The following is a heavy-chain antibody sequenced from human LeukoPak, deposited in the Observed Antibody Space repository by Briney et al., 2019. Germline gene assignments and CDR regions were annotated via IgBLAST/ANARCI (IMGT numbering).Heavy chain of an antibody. J-gene: IGHJ4*02. Sequence: GGSLRLSCAASGFTFSSYSMNWVRQAPGKGLEWVSYISSSSSTIYYADSVKGRFTISRDNAKNSLYLQMNSLRDEDTAVYYCTRDPGRCTSTSCYPDYWGQGTLVAVSS. CDR3: TRDPGRCTSTSCYPDY. V-gene: IGHV3-48*02. D-gene: IGHD2-2*01. CDR2: ISSSSSTI. CDR1: GFTFSSYS.